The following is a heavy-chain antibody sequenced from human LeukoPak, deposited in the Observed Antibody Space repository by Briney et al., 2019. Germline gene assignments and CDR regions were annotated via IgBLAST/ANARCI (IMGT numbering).Heavy chain of an antibody. Sequence: ASVKVSCKASGYTFTSYYMHWVRQAPGQGLEWMGIINPSGGSTSYAQKFQGRVTMTRDMSTSTVYMELSSLRSEDTAVYYCARDTTTVTTHYIHWFDPWGQGTLVTVSS. CDR3: ARDTTTVTTHYIHWFDP. D-gene: IGHD4-17*01. CDR1: GYTFTSYY. V-gene: IGHV1-46*01. CDR2: INPSGGST. J-gene: IGHJ5*02.